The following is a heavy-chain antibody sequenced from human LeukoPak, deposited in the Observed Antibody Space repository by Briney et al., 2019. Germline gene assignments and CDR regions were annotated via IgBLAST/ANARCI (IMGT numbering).Heavy chain of an antibody. D-gene: IGHD6-19*01. CDR3: ARGAVAGTILNWFDP. J-gene: IGHJ5*02. CDR2: INPNSGGT. V-gene: IGHV1-2*02. CDR1: GYTFTGYY. Sequence: ASVKVSCKASGYTFTGYYMHWVRQAPGQGLEWMGWINPNSGGTNYAQKFQGRVTMTRDTSISTAYMELSRLRSDDTAVYYCARGAVAGTILNWFDPWGQGTLVTVSS.